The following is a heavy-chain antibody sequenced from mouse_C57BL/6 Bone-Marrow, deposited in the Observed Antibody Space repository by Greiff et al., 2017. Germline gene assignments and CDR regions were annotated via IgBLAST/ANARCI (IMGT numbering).Heavy chain of an antibody. D-gene: IGHD3-2*02. J-gene: IGHJ4*01. CDR3: VGQLRARGYYAMYY. CDR1: GFSFNTYA. V-gene: IGHV10-1*01. CDR2: IRSKSNNYAT. Sequence: EVKLMESGGGLVQPKGSLKLSCAASGFSFNTYAMNWVRQAPGKGLEWVARIRSKSNNYATYYAESVKDRFTISRDDSESMLYLQMNNLETEDTAMYYSVGQLRARGYYAMYYRGQGTTVTVSS.